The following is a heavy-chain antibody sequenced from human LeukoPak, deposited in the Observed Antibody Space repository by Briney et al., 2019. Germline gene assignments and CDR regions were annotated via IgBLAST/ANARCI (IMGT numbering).Heavy chain of an antibody. V-gene: IGHV3-30*18. CDR3: AKNLGGEFDY. D-gene: IGHD3-16*01. J-gene: IGHJ4*02. CDR1: GFTFSTYW. CDR2: ISYDGSNK. Sequence: GGSLRLSCAASGFTFSTYWMNWVRQAPGKGLEWVAVISYDGSNKYYADSVKGRFTISRDNSKNTLYLQMNSLRAEDTAVYYCAKNLGGEFDYWGQGTLVTVSS.